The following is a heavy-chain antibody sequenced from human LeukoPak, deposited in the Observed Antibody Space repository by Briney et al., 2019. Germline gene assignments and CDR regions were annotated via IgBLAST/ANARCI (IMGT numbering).Heavy chain of an antibody. CDR3: AKSKDDSSGPDAFDI. D-gene: IGHD3-22*01. J-gene: IGHJ3*02. CDR1: GFTFSSYG. Sequence: GGSLRLSCAASGFTFSSYGMSWVRQAPGKGLEWVSAISGSGGSTYYADSVKGRFTISRDNSKNTLYLQMNSLRAEDTAVYYCAKSKDDSSGPDAFDIWGQGTMVTVSS. CDR2: ISGSGGST. V-gene: IGHV3-23*01.